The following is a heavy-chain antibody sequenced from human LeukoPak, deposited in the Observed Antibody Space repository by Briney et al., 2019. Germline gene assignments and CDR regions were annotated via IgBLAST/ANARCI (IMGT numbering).Heavy chain of an antibody. D-gene: IGHD3-10*01. CDR2: ISWNSGSI. CDR1: GFTFDDYA. J-gene: IGHJ4*02. Sequence: GGSLRLSCAASGFTFDDYAMHWVRHAPGKGLEWVSGISWNSGSIGYADSVKGRFTISRDNAKNSLYLQMNSLRAEDTALYYCAKDNTYYYGSGSYFGDWGQGTLVTVSS. CDR3: AKDNTYYYGSGSYFGD. V-gene: IGHV3-9*01.